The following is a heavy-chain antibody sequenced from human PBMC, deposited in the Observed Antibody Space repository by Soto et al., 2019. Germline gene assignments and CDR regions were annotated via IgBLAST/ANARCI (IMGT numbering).Heavy chain of an antibody. V-gene: IGHV4-61*08. Sequence: TSETLSLTCTVSGGSISSGGYYWSWIRQHPGKGLEWIGYIYYSGSTNYNPSLKSRVTISVDTSKNQFSLKLSSVTAADTAVYYCARGPFLRIDYWGQGTLVTVSS. J-gene: IGHJ4*02. CDR2: IYYSGST. CDR3: ARGPFLRIDY. CDR1: GGSISSGGYY. D-gene: IGHD3-16*01.